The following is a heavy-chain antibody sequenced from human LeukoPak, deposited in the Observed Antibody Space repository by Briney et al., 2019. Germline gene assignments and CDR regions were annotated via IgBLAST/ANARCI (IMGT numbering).Heavy chain of an antibody. V-gene: IGHV4-59*11. D-gene: IGHD4-17*01. CDR2: ISYIGST. CDR3: ARDLITGTKGFDI. CDR1: TDSFGSHY. Sequence: PSETLSLTCAVSTDSFGSHYWGWIRQPPGKGLEWIGYISYIGSTNYNPSLKSRVTISIDTSKNQFSLKLRSVTAADTAVYFCARDLITGTKGFDIWGQGTMVSVSS. J-gene: IGHJ3*02.